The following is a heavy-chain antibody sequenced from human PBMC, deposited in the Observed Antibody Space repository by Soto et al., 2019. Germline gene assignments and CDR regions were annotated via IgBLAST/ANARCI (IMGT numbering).Heavy chain of an antibody. Sequence: PSETLSLTCTVSGGSMSSRYYYWGWIRQPTGEGLEYIGCVSETENTYNNPPLRRRDSISVHMSQNQCSLRLSAVTVADAAVYCCARHRVGATHWYFDLWGRGTLVTVSS. D-gene: IGHD1-26*01. J-gene: IGHJ2*01. CDR3: ARHRVGATHWYFDL. CDR2: VSETENT. CDR1: GGSMSSRYYY. V-gene: IGHV4-39*01.